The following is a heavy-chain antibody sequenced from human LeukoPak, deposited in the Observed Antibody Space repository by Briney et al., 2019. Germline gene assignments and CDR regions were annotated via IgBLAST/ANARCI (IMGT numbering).Heavy chain of an antibody. D-gene: IGHD3-22*01. CDR3: AKDGYYDSSGWGVYFDY. CDR1: GFTFSSYG. J-gene: IGHJ4*02. CDR2: ISGNGGST. V-gene: IGHV3-23*01. Sequence: QPGGSLRLSCAASGFTFSSYGMSWVRQAPGKGLEWVSLISGNGGSTAYADSVRGRFTISRDNSKNTLYLQMNSLRAEDTAVYYCAKDGYYDSSGWGVYFDYWGQGTLVTVSS.